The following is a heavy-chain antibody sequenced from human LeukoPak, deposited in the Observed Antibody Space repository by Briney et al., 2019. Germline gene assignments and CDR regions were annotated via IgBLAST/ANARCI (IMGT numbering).Heavy chain of an antibody. J-gene: IGHJ4*02. CDR1: GYSISSGYY. CDR2: IYHSGST. V-gene: IGHV4-38-2*02. D-gene: IGHD1-26*01. CDR3: ARVTGSGSYLLDY. Sequence: SETLSLTCTVSGYSISSGYYWGWIRQPPGKGLEWIGSIYHSGSTYYNPSLKSRVTISVDTSKNQFSLKLSSVTAADTAVYYCARVTGSGSYLLDYWGQGTLVTVSS.